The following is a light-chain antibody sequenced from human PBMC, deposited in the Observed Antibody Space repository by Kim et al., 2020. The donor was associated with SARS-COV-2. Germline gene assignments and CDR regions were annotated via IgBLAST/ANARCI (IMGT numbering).Light chain of an antibody. V-gene: IGKV3-11*01. CDR3: QQRRTWPLT. Sequence: LPPGERATLSCRASQIIGNWLAWYQQKSGQAPRLVISDASKRATGVPARFSGSWSGTDFTLTISSLEPEDFAVYYCQQRRTWPLTFGGGTKVEI. CDR1: QIIGNW. J-gene: IGKJ4*01. CDR2: DAS.